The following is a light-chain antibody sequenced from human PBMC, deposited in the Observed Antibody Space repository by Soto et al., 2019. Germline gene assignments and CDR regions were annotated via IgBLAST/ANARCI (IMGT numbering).Light chain of an antibody. CDR3: LQEYSYPLI. Sequence: QVTQFPSSLSASVGDRVTITCRPSQGIRNDLGWYQQKPGKAPKLLIYGASNLQTGVPSRFSGSGSGTDFTLTISSLQPEDVGTYYCLQEYSYPLICGGGTKVEIK. CDR1: QGIRND. J-gene: IGKJ4*01. CDR2: GAS. V-gene: IGKV1-6*01.